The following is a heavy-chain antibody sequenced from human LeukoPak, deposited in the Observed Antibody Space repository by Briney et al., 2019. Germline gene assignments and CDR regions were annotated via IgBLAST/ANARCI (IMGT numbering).Heavy chain of an antibody. CDR3: ARDGPMCSSTSCSRLGAFDI. CDR1: GFTFSGYW. D-gene: IGHD2-2*01. CDR2: IKQDGSEK. J-gene: IGHJ3*02. Sequence: PGGSLRLSCAASGFTFSGYWMSWVRQAPGKGLEWVANIKQDGSEKYYVDSVKGRFTISRDNAKNSLYLQMNSLRAEDTAVYYCARDGPMCSSTSCSRLGAFDIWGQGTMVTVSS. V-gene: IGHV3-7*01.